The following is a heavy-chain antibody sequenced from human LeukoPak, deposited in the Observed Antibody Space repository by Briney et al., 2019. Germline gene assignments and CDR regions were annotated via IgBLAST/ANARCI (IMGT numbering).Heavy chain of an antibody. J-gene: IGHJ4*02. CDR2: IYYSGTT. V-gene: IGHV4-30-4*01. D-gene: IGHD5-18*01. CDR3: GRDRGYTYGLDS. Sequence: PSETLSLTCTVSGGSISSSDHYWSWIRQPPGKGLEWIGYIYYSGTTYYNPSLKSRVTISIDTSKSQFSLKLSSVTAADTAVYYCGRDRGYTYGLDSWGQGTLVTVSS. CDR1: GGSISSSDHY.